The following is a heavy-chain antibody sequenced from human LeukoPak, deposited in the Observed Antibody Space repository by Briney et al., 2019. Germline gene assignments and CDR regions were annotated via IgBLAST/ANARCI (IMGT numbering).Heavy chain of an antibody. CDR1: GFTFSSYA. V-gene: IGHV3-30-3*01. CDR2: ISYDGSNK. J-gene: IGHJ3*02. Sequence: GGSLRLSCAASGFTFSSYAMHWVRQAPGKGLEWVAVISYDGSNKYYADPVKGRFTISRDNSKNTLYLQMNSLRAEDTAVYYCARDRGGVYCSSTSCYYDAFDTWGQGTMVTVSS. CDR3: ARDRGGVYCSSTSCYYDAFDT. D-gene: IGHD2-2*01.